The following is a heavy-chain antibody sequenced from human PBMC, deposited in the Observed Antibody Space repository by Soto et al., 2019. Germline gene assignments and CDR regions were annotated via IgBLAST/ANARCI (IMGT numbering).Heavy chain of an antibody. CDR3: ARVGSMITFGGVIAPYYYGMDV. Sequence: SVKVSGKASGGTFSSYAISWVRQAPGQGLEWMGGIIPIFGTANYAQKFQGRVTITADESTSTAYMELSSLRSEDTAVYYCARVGSMITFGGVIAPYYYGMDVWGQGTTVTVSS. CDR2: IIPIFGTA. CDR1: GGTFSSYA. V-gene: IGHV1-69*13. J-gene: IGHJ6*02. D-gene: IGHD3-16*02.